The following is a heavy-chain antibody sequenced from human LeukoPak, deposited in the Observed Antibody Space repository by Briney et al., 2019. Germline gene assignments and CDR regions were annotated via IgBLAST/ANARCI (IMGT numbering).Heavy chain of an antibody. CDR3: AKERASRLPFDY. J-gene: IGHJ4*02. CDR2: ISASGGNT. D-gene: IGHD6-25*01. Sequence: GGSLRLSCAASGFTFSNFCMNWDRQAPGKGLGWVTAISASGGNTYYAESVKGRFTISRDKAKDTLYLQMNSLRAEDTALYYCAKERASRLPFDYWGQGTLVTVSS. V-gene: IGHV3-23*01. CDR1: GFTFSNFC.